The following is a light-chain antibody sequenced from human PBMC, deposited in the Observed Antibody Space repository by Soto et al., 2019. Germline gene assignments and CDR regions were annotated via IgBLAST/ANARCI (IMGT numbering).Light chain of an antibody. CDR3: LLSYSGARHVV. J-gene: IGLJ2*01. CDR2: DTS. Sequence: QAVVTQEPSLTVSPGGTVTLTCGSSTGAVTSGHYPYWFQQKPGQAPRTLIYDTSNKHSWTPARFSGSLLGGIAALTLSGAQPEDEAEYYCLLSYSGARHVVFGGGTKLTVL. V-gene: IGLV7-46*01. CDR1: TGAVTSGHY.